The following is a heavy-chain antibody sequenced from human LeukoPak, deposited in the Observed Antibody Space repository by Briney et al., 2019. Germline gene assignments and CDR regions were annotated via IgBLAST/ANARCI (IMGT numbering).Heavy chain of an antibody. CDR3: AKVSVVGGRNAFDN. V-gene: IGHV3-23*01. CDR2: IRGSGHRT. Sequence: PGESLRLACAVSGFIFSSYATGWVRQVPGNGLEWVSFIRGSGHRTYYADSVKGRFTPSRDHSKNLSYLQMTSLRVEDTAIYYCAKVSVVGGRNAFDNWGQGTMVTVSS. D-gene: IGHD3-22*01. CDR1: GFIFSSYA. J-gene: IGHJ3*02.